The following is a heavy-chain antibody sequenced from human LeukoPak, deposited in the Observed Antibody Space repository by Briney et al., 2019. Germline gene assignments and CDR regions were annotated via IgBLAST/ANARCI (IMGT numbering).Heavy chain of an antibody. D-gene: IGHD1-26*01. CDR3: ARGPGLAVGAPFAP. CDR1: GGSISSGGYS. J-gene: IGHJ5*02. V-gene: IGHV4-30-2*01. Sequence: PSETLSLTCAVSGGSISSGGYSWSWIRQPPGKGLEWIGYIYHSGSTYYNPSLKSRVTISVDRSKNQFSLKLSSVTAADTAVYYCARGPGLAVGAPFAPWGQGTLVTVSS. CDR2: IYHSGST.